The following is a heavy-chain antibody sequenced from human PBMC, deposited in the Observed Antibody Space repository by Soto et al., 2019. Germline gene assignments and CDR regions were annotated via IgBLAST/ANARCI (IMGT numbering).Heavy chain of an antibody. V-gene: IGHV4-59*01. CDR1: GGSISSYY. CDR2: IYYSGST. J-gene: IGHJ5*02. D-gene: IGHD3-3*01. Sequence: SETLSLTCTVSGGSISSYYWSWIRQPPGKGLEWIGYIYYSGSTNYNPSLKSRVTISVDTSKNQFSLKLSSVTAADTAVYYCARVRHDFWTPIESGWFDPWGQGTLVTVSS. CDR3: ARVRHDFWTPIESGWFDP.